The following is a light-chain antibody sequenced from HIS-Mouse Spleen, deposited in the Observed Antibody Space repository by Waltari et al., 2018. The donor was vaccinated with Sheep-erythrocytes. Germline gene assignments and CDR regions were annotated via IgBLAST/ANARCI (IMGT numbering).Light chain of an antibody. J-gene: IGLJ1*01. CDR2: DVS. CDR1: SSHVGLYNY. CDR3: CSYAGSYNHV. V-gene: IGLV2-11*01. Sequence: QSALTQPRAVPGSPGPSVTISSPGPSSHVGLYNYVSWYQQHPGKAPKLMIYDVSKRPSGVPDRFSGSKSGNTASLTISGLQAEDEADYYCCSYAGSYNHVFATGTKVTVL.